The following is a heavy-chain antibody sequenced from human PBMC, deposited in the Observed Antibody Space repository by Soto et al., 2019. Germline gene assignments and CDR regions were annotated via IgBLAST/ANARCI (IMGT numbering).Heavy chain of an antibody. D-gene: IGHD1-26*01. V-gene: IGHV3-48*02. CDR3: ARCGDLSGSYCSYGFDY. CDR1: GFTFSSYS. J-gene: IGHJ4*02. CDR2: ISSSSSTI. Sequence: GGSLRLSCAASGFTFSSYSMNWVRQAPGKGLEWVSYISSSSSTIYYADSVKGRFTISRDNAKNSLYLQMNSLRDEDTAVYYCARCGDLSGSYCSYGFDYWGQGTLVTVSS.